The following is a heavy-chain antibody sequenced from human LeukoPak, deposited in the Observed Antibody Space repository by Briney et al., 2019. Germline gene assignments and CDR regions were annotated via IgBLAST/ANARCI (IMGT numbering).Heavy chain of an antibody. Sequence: PGGSLRLSCAASGFTFSSYWMHWVRQAPGKGLVWVSRINSDGSSTSYADSVKGRFTISRDNAKNTLYLQMNSLRAEDTAVYYCARDYYYGSYYYGMDVWGQGTTVTVSS. D-gene: IGHD3-10*01. CDR2: INSDGSST. V-gene: IGHV3-74*01. J-gene: IGHJ6*02. CDR3: ARDYYYGSYYYGMDV. CDR1: GFTFSSYW.